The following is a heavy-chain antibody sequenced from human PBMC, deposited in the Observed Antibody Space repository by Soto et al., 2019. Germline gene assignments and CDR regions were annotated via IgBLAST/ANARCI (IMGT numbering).Heavy chain of an antibody. D-gene: IGHD3-10*01. Sequence: SETLSLTCAVYGGSFSGYYWSWIRQPPGKGLEWIGEINHSGSTNYNPSLKSRVTISVDTSKNQFSLKLSSVTAADTAVYYCARGRNTYYYGSGSRYPFDPWGQGTLITVSS. J-gene: IGHJ5*02. V-gene: IGHV4-34*01. CDR2: INHSGST. CDR1: GGSFSGYY. CDR3: ARGRNTYYYGSGSRYPFDP.